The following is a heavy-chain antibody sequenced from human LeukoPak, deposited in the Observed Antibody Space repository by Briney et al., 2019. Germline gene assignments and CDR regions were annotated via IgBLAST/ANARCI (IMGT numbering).Heavy chain of an antibody. Sequence: QSGGSLRLSYAVSGFTFSSYSMGWVPQAPGKGLEGVSSLSGSGESKYYADSVKGRFTFSRDNPKNTLHLQMNSLRAEDTAVYYCAKDSGDGSQWLVYRGAFDGWGQGTMVTVSS. CDR2: LSGSGESK. J-gene: IGHJ3*01. V-gene: IGHV3-23*01. CDR1: GFTFSSYS. D-gene: IGHD6-19*01. CDR3: AKDSGDGSQWLVYRGAFDG.